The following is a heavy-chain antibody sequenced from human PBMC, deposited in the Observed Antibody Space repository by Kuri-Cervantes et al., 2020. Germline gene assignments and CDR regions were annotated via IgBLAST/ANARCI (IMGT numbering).Heavy chain of an antibody. Sequence: GSLRLSCAVYGGSFSGYYWSWIRQPPGKGLEWIGEINHSGSTNYNPSLKSRVTISVDTSKNQFSLKLSSVTAADTAVYYCARLDDSSGYYSFDYWGQGTLVTVSS. V-gene: IGHV4-34*01. CDR3: ARLDDSSGYYSFDY. D-gene: IGHD3-22*01. J-gene: IGHJ4*02. CDR1: GGSFSGYY. CDR2: INHSGST.